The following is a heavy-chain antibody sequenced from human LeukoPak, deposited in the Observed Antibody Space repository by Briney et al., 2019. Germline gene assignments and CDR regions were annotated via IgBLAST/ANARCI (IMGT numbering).Heavy chain of an antibody. Sequence: PSETLSLTCTVSGGSISSRTYYWGWIRQPPGKGLEWIGSSYYSGSTYYNPSLKSRVTISVDTSKNQFSLKLSSVTAADTAVYYCAREGRRSSSSGFRWFDPWGQGTLVTVSS. D-gene: IGHD6-6*01. J-gene: IGHJ5*02. CDR1: GGSISSRTYY. CDR3: AREGRRSSSSGFRWFDP. CDR2: SYYSGST. V-gene: IGHV4-39*02.